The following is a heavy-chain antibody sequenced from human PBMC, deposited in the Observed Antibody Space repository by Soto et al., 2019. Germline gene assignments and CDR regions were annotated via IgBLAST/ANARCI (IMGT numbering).Heavy chain of an antibody. J-gene: IGHJ4*02. V-gene: IGHV1-18*01. D-gene: IGHD3-10*01. CDR3: ARSWATMVHDY. CDR1: GYTFTSYG. Sequence: GASVKVSCKASGYTFTSYGISWVRQAPGQGLEWMGWISVNNGNTNYAQKLQGRVTMTTDASTTTAYMELRSLRSDDTAVYYCARSWATMVHDYWGQGTLVTVSS. CDR2: ISVNNGNT.